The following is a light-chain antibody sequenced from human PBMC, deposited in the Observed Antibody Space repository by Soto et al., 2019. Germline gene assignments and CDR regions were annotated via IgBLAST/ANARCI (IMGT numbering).Light chain of an antibody. V-gene: IGKV3D-20*02. CDR3: QQRSNRRSLT. J-gene: IGKJ4*01. CDR2: GVS. CDR1: QSVNSNY. Sequence: EIVFTQSPGTLSLSPGERATLTCRASQSVNSNYFAWHQKKPGQAPSLILYGVSSRATGIPARFSGSGSETDFTLTLSSLEPEDSAVYDCQQRSNRRSLTFGEGTKVDIK.